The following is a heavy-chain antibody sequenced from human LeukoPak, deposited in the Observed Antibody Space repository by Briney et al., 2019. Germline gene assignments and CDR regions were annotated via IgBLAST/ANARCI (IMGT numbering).Heavy chain of an antibody. CDR2: IHYSGST. Sequence: SETLSLTCTVSGASIGASNNYWGWIRQPPGKGLEWIGGIHYSGSTYYDPSLKSRVTISMDTSRNQFSLRLNSVTAADTAVYYCARHGQWLVRLDYWGQGTLVAVSS. CDR1: GASIGASNNY. V-gene: IGHV4-39*01. CDR3: ARHGQWLVRLDY. D-gene: IGHD6-19*01. J-gene: IGHJ4*02.